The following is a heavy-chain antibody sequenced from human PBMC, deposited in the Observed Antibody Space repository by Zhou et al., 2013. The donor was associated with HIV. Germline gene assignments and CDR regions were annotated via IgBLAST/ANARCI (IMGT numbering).Heavy chain of an antibody. Sequence: LVQSGAEIKKPGTSVKVSCQASGFSFGTYSFSWVRQGPGQRLEWMGWINPNSGKGYYAQRFQGRVTMSRNISTTTAHMELSSLTSEDTAVYYCGRRGSWGDRTTIIRGGVDVWGQGTTVSVSS. CDR2: INPNSGKG. D-gene: IGHD3-10*01. CDR3: GRRGSWGDRTTIIRGGVDV. J-gene: IGHJ6*02. CDR1: GFSFGTYS. V-gene: IGHV1-8*02.